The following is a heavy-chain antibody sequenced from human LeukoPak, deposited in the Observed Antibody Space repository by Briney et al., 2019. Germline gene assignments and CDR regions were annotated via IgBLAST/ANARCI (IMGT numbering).Heavy chain of an antibody. V-gene: IGHV1-69*13. CDR2: IIPIFGTA. Sequence: SVKVSCKASGGTFSSYAISWVRQAPGQGLEWMGGIIPIFGTANYAQKFQGRVTITADESTSTAYMELSSLRSEDTAVYYCAGRGYSGYRGYFDYWGQGTLVTVSS. J-gene: IGHJ4*02. CDR3: AGRGYSGYRGYFDY. D-gene: IGHD5-12*01. CDR1: GGTFSSYA.